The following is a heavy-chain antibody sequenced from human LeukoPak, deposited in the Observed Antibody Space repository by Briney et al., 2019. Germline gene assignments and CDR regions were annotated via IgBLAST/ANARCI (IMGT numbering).Heavy chain of an antibody. D-gene: IGHD2-2*01. CDR3: GREDREGTSGWYGY. J-gene: IGHJ4*02. CDR2: IYATGST. Sequence: SETLSLTCTVSGGSISRYYWSWIRQPAGKGLEWIGRIYATGSTNYSPSLKSRDTMSIDTSKNPFSLKLNSVTAADTAVYYCGREDREGTSGWYGYWAQGTLVTVSS. V-gene: IGHV4-4*07. CDR1: GGSISRYY.